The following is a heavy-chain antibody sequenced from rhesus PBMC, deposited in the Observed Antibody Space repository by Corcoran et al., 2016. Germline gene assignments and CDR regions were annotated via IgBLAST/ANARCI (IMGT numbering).Heavy chain of an antibody. CDR3: TSFFLVDY. V-gene: IGHV4-106*01. CDR2: IYGSGGGT. J-gene: IGHJ4*01. D-gene: IGHD3-3*01. Sequence: QVQLQESGPGLVKPSETLSLTCAVSGGSISDDYYWSWIRQPPGKGLEWIGYIYGSGGGTNYNPSLKNRFTIAIDTSKNQFSLKLSSVTAADTAVYYCTSFFLVDYWGQGVLVTVSS. CDR1: GGSISDDYY.